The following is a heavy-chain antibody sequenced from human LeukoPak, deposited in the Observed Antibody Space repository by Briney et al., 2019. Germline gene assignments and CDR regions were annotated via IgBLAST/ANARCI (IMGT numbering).Heavy chain of an antibody. CDR1: GFTFNSYA. J-gene: IGHJ4*02. CDR2: ISYGGSNK. Sequence: GGSLRLSCAASGFTFNSYAIHWVRQAPGKGLEWVAVISYGGSNKYYADSVKGRFTISRDNSKSTLYLQLNSLRPEDTAVYYCARDQLAYSGYDTLFDYWGQGTLVTVSS. V-gene: IGHV3-30*04. D-gene: IGHD5-12*01. CDR3: ARDQLAYSGYDTLFDY.